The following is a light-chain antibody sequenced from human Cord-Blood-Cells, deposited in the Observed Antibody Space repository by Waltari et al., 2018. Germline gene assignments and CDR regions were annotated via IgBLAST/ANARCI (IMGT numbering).Light chain of an antibody. Sequence: DIQMTQSTSSLSASVGDRVTITCRASQSISSYLNWYQQKPGKAPNLLIYAASSLQSGVPSRFSGSGSGTDFTLTISSLQPEDFATFYCQQSYSTPTFGQGTKVEIK. J-gene: IGKJ1*01. CDR3: QQSYSTPT. V-gene: IGKV1-39*01. CDR2: AAS. CDR1: QSISSY.